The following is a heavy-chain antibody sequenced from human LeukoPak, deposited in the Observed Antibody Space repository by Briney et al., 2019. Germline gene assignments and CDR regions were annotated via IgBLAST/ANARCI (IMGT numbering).Heavy chain of an antibody. Sequence: GGSLRLSCAASGFTFSSYWMHWVRQAPGKGLVWVSRINSDGSTTSYADSVKGRFTISRDNAKNSLYLQMNSLRAEDTAVYYCARDVITGTFDYWGQGTLVTVSS. D-gene: IGHD1-20*01. V-gene: IGHV3-74*01. CDR3: ARDVITGTFDY. CDR2: INSDGSTT. CDR1: GFTFSSYW. J-gene: IGHJ4*02.